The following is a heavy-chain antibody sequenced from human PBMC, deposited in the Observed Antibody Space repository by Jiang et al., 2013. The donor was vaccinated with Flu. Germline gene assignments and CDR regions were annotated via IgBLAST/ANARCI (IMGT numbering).Heavy chain of an antibody. V-gene: IGHV6-1*01. CDR1: GDSVSSNSAA. Sequence: QTLSLTCAISGDSVSSNSAAWNWIRQSPSRGLEWLGRTYYRSKWYNDYAVSVKSRITINPDTSKNQFSLQLNSVTPEDTAVYYCARGLRFLEWLYKGYFDYWGQGTLVTVSS. D-gene: IGHD3-3*01. J-gene: IGHJ4*02. CDR3: ARGLRFLEWLYKGYFDY. CDR2: TYYRSKWYN.